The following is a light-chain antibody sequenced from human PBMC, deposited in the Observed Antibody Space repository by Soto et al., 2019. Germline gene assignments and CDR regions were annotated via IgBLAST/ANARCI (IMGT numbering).Light chain of an antibody. CDR3: QQCNLYWT. J-gene: IGKJ1*01. Sequence: DIQMTQSPSTLPASVGDRVTITCRASQTIGNWLAWYQQKPGKVPKLLIYNASTLESGAPSRFSGSGSGTEFTLTISSLQPDDLAPYYCQQCNLYWTFGQGTKVEIK. CDR1: QTIGNW. V-gene: IGKV1-5*03. CDR2: NAS.